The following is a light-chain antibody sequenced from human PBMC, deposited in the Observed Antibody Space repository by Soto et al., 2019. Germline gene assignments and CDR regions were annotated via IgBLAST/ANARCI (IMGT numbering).Light chain of an antibody. CDR2: EDN. CDR3: QSYDSSSWV. V-gene: IGLV6-57*03. Sequence: NFLLTQPHSVSESPGKTVTISCTRSSGSIASNYVQWYQQRPGSAPTTVIYEDNQRPSGVPDRFSGSNDSSSNSASLTISGLKTEDEADYYCQSYDSSSWVFGGGTQLTVL. CDR1: SGSIASNY. J-gene: IGLJ3*02.